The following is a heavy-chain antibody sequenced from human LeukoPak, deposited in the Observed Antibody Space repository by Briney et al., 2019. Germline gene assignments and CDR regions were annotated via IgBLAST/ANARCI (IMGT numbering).Heavy chain of an antibody. V-gene: IGHV1-2*02. CDR3: AGEADIVVVPAAHRYNWFDP. Sequence: ASVKVSCKASGYTFTGYYMHWVRQAPGQGLEWMGWINPNSGGTNYAQKFQGRVTMTRDTSISTAYMELSRLRSDDTAVYYCAGEADIVVVPAAHRYNWFDPWGQGTLVTVSS. CDR2: INPNSGGT. J-gene: IGHJ5*02. CDR1: GYTFTGYY. D-gene: IGHD2-2*01.